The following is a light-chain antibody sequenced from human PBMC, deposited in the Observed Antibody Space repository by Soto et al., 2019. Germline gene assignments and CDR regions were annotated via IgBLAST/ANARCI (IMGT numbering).Light chain of an antibody. CDR2: WAS. Sequence: DILMTPSPASLAVSLGERATTNCKTSKSVLYSYNITNYLAWYQQKPGQPPKLLIYWASTRESGVPDRFSGSGSGTDFTLTISSLQAEDVSVYYCQQYYSTHTFGQGTKLEIK. CDR1: KSVLYSYNITNY. CDR3: QQYYSTHT. V-gene: IGKV4-1*01. J-gene: IGKJ2*01.